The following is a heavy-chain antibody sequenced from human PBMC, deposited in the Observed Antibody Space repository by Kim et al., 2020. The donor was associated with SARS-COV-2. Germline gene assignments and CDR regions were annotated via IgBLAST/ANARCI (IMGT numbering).Heavy chain of an antibody. Sequence: YAQKFQGRVTMTRDTSISTAYMGLSRLRSDDTAVYYCAVIAAAGGHPFDYWGQGTLVTVSS. CDR3: AVIAAAGGHPFDY. V-gene: IGHV1-2*02. J-gene: IGHJ4*02. D-gene: IGHD6-13*01.